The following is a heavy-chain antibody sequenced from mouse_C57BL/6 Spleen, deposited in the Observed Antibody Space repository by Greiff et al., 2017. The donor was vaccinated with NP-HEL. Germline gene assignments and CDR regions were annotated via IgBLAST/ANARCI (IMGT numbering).Heavy chain of an antibody. CDR3: ARYSNYVDYYAMDY. D-gene: IGHD2-5*01. V-gene: IGHV1-82*01. Sequence: QVHVKQSGPELVKPGASVKISCKASGYAFSSSWMNWVKQRPGKGLEWIGRIYPGDGDTNYNGKFKGKATLTADKSSSTAYMQLSSLTSEDSAVYFCARYSNYVDYYAMDYWGQGTSVTVSS. CDR2: IYPGDGDT. J-gene: IGHJ4*01. CDR1: GYAFSSSW.